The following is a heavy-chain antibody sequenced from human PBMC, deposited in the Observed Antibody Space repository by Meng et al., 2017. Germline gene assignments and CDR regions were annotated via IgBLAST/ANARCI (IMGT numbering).Heavy chain of an antibody. J-gene: IGHJ4*02. CDR1: GFTFSGYW. CDR3: ARDSGYSGSYFDY. D-gene: IGHD1-26*01. CDR2: INSDGSST. Sequence: GESLKISCAASGFTFSGYWMHWVRQAPGKGLVWVSRINSDGSSTSYADSVKGRFTISRDNAKNTLYLQMNSLRAEDTAVYYCARDSGYSGSYFDYWGQGTLVTVSS. V-gene: IGHV3-74*01.